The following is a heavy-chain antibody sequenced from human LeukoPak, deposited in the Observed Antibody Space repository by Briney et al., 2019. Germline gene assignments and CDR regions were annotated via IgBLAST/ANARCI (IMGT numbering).Heavy chain of an antibody. D-gene: IGHD1-26*01. Sequence: SETLSLTCAVSGGSISSYYWSWIRQPPGKRLEWIGYIYYSGSTNYNPSLKSRVTISVDTSKNQFSLKVSSVTAADTAVYYCARAGAQNDAFDIWGQGTMVTVSS. V-gene: IGHV4-59*08. CDR2: IYYSGST. CDR3: ARAGAQNDAFDI. J-gene: IGHJ3*02. CDR1: GGSISSYY.